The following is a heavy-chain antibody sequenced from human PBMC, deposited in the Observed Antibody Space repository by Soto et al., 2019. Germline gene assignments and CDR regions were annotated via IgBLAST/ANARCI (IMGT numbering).Heavy chain of an antibody. Sequence: ASVKVSCKASGATFSSYAISWVRQAPGQGLEWMGGIIPIFGTANYAQKFQGRVTITADKSTSTAYMELSSLRSEDTAVYYCERADRGSRYGWAAFDIWGQGTMVTVSS. V-gene: IGHV1-69*06. CDR2: IIPIFGTA. CDR1: GATFSSYA. D-gene: IGHD5-18*01. J-gene: IGHJ3*02. CDR3: ERADRGSRYGWAAFDI.